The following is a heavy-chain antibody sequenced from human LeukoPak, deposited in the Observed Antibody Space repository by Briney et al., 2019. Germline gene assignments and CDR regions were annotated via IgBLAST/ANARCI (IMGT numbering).Heavy chain of an antibody. Sequence: GGSLRLSCAASGFTFSSYAMHWVRQAPGKGLEWVAVIWYDGSKKYYADSVKGRSTISRDNSKNTVYLQINSLRAEDTAVYYCARVSPEIVVVTGTGAPDYWGQGTLVTVSS. CDR2: IWYDGSKK. CDR1: GFTFSSYA. V-gene: IGHV3-33*08. J-gene: IGHJ4*02. D-gene: IGHD2-21*02. CDR3: ARVSPEIVVVTGTGAPDY.